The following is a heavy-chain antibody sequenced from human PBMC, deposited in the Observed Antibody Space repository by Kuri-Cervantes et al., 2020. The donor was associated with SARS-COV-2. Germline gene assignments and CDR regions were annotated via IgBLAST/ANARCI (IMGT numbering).Heavy chain of an antibody. CDR1: SGSFSGYY. CDR2: INHSGST. J-gene: IGHJ5*02. D-gene: IGHD3-3*01. V-gene: IGHV4-34*01. CDR3: ARGSYDFWSGYYTGCWFDP. Sequence: SQTLSLTCAVYSGSFSGYYWSWIRQPPGKGLEWIGEINHSGSTNYNPSLKSRVTISVDTSKNQFSLKLSSVTAADTAVYYCARGSYDFWSGYYTGCWFDPWGQGTLVTVSS.